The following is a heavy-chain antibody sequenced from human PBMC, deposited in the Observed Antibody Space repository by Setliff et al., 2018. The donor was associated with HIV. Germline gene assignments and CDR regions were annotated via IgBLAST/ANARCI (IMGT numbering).Heavy chain of an antibody. CDR1: GVSISSGYYY. V-gene: IGHV4-61*02. CDR3: ARDTIMVTGFVY. Sequence: SETLSLTCIVSGVSISSGYYYWSWMRQPAGKGLEFIGRMYTSGSTEYNPSLKSRVTISIETSKKQFSLKLNSVTAADTAVYYCARDTIMVTGFVYWSPGTLVTVSS. CDR2: MYTSGST. D-gene: IGHD5-18*01. J-gene: IGHJ4*02.